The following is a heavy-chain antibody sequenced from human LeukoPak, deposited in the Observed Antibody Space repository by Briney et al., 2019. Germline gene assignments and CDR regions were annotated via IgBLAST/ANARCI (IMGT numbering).Heavy chain of an antibody. Sequence: GGSLRFSGAASGFNFNIYSMNWVRQAPGKGLEWLSTITTISHHIYYAGAVRGRFTISRDNAKNSLYLQMNSLRGEDTAVYYCARSGGPGTYHQLRYNWFDPWGQGTLVTVSS. V-gene: IGHV3-21*01. CDR3: ARSGGPGTYHQLRYNWFDP. CDR2: ITTISHHI. CDR1: GFNFNIYS. D-gene: IGHD3-10*01. J-gene: IGHJ5*02.